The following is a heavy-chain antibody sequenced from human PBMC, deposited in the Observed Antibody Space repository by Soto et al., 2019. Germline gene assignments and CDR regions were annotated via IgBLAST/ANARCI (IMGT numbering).Heavy chain of an antibody. CDR3: ARGVSYYDSSGYYYSDYYGMDV. CDR1: GGSFSGYY. V-gene: IGHV4-34*01. Sequence: QVQLQQWGAGLLKPSETLSLTCVVYGGSFSGYYWSWIRQPPGKGLEWIGEINHSGSTNYNPSLKSPVTISVDTSKNQFSLKLSSVTAADTAVYYCARGVSYYDSSGYYYSDYYGMDVWGQGTTVTVSS. J-gene: IGHJ6*02. D-gene: IGHD3-22*01. CDR2: INHSGST.